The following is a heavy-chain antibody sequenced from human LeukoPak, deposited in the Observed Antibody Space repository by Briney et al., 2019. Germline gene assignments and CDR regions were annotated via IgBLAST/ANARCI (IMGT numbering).Heavy chain of an antibody. J-gene: IGHJ6*02. V-gene: IGHV3-30*03. D-gene: IGHD3-10*01. CDR3: ARFGVTMVRGVTPPIAGMDV. CDR2: ISYDGSNK. CDR1: GFTFSSYG. Sequence: GRSLRLSCAASGFTFSSYGMHWVRQAPGKGLEWVAVISYDGSNKYYADSVKGRFTISRDNSKNTLYLQMNSPRAEDTAVYYCARFGVTMVRGVTPPIAGMDVWGQGTTVTVSS.